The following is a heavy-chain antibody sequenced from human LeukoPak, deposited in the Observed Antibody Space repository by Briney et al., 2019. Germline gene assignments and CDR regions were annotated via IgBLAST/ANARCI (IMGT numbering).Heavy chain of an antibody. V-gene: IGHV3-23*01. CDR3: ARGGLPVYYYYMDV. Sequence: GGSLRLSCAASGFTFSSYAMSWVRQAPGKGLEWVSAISGSGGSTYYADSVKGRITISRDNSKNTLYLQMNSLRAEDTAVYYCARGGLPVYYYYMDVWGKGTTVTISS. CDR1: GFTFSSYA. D-gene: IGHD3-16*01. CDR2: ISGSGGST. J-gene: IGHJ6*03.